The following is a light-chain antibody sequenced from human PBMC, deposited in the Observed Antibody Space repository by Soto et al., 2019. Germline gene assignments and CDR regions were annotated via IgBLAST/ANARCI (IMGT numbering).Light chain of an antibody. CDR1: ESINSMH. J-gene: IGKJ1*01. V-gene: IGKV3-20*01. CDR3: QQYGSSPPWT. CDR2: GAS. Sequence: EIVLTQSPDTLSLSPGERATLSCRASESINSMHLAWYQQKPGQAPRRLLYGASSMATGIPDRFSGSGSGTDCTLIIRRLAPEDFAVYFCQQYGSSPPWTLGQGTSVDSK.